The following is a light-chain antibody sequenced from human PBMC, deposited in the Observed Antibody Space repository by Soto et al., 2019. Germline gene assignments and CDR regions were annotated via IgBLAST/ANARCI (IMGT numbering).Light chain of an antibody. Sequence: DIVMTQSPDSLAVSLGERATINCKSSQSVLYSSNNKNYLAWYQQKPGQPPKLLIYWASTRESGVPGRFSGSWSGTDFTLTISSLQAEDVAVYSCQQYYSSPPTFCQGTRLEMK. J-gene: IGKJ5*01. CDR1: QSVLYSSNNKNY. CDR2: WAS. V-gene: IGKV4-1*01. CDR3: QQYYSSPPT.